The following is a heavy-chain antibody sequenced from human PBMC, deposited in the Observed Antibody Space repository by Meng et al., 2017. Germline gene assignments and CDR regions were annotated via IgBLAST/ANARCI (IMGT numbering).Heavy chain of an antibody. CDR1: GYTFTSYD. J-gene: IGHJ4*02. D-gene: IGHD3-22*01. CDR3: ARGFCSRYYDSSGYVAGY. Sequence: ASVKVSCKASGYTFTSYDINWVRQATGQGLEWMGWMNPNSGNTGYAQKFQGRVTMTRNTSISTAYMELSSLRSEDTAVYYCARGFCSRYYDSSGYVAGYWGQGTLVTVSS. V-gene: IGHV1-8*01. CDR2: MNPNSGNT.